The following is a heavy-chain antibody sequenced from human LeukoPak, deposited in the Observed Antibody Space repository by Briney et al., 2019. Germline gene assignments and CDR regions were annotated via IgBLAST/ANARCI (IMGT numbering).Heavy chain of an antibody. CDR3: AKGYHDFWSGYYYYYYYMDV. Sequence: PGGSLRLSCAASGFTFSSYGMHWVRQAPGKGLEWVAFIRYDGSNKYYADSVKGRFTISRDNSKNTLYLQMNSLRAEDTAVYYCAKGYHDFWSGYYYYYYYMDVWGKGTTVTVSS. D-gene: IGHD3-3*01. J-gene: IGHJ6*03. V-gene: IGHV3-30*02. CDR1: GFTFSSYG. CDR2: IRYDGSNK.